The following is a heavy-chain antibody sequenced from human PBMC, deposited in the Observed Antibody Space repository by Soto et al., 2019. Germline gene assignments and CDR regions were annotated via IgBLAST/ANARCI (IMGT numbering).Heavy chain of an antibody. V-gene: IGHV1-69*01. CDR1: GGTFSSYA. J-gene: IGHJ6*02. CDR3: ARDRRDVYDYLATNGMDV. CDR2: IIPIFGTA. Sequence: QVQLVQSGAEVKKPGSSVKVSCKASGGTFSSYAIRWVRQAPGQGLEWMGGIIPIFGTANYAQKFQGRVTITADESTRTAYMELSSLRSEDTAVYYCARDRRDVYDYLATNGMDVWGQGTTVTVSS. D-gene: IGHD5-12*01.